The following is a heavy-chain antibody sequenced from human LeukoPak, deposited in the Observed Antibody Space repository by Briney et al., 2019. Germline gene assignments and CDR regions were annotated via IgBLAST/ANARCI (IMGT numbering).Heavy chain of an antibody. J-gene: IGHJ6*02. CDR1: GYTFTAYY. CDR2: VSPYNGNT. V-gene: IGHV1-18*04. Sequence: ASVKVSCKASGYTFTAYYIHWVRQAPGQGLEWMGWVSPYNGNTKYAQKLQDRVTMTTDTSTTTAYVELRSLGSDDTAVYYCVRYYCSSTSCYAGLYGMDVWGQGTTVTVSS. D-gene: IGHD2-2*01. CDR3: VRYYCSSTSCYAGLYGMDV.